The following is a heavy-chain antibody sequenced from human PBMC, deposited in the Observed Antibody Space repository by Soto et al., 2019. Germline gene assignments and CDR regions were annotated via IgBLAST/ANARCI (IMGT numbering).Heavy chain of an antibody. V-gene: IGHV4-4*02. D-gene: IGHD3-16*02. CDR1: SGSISSSNW. Sequence: SETLSLTCAVSSGSISSSNWWSWVRQPPGKGLEWIGEIYHSGSTNYNPSLKSRVTISVDKSKNQFSLKLSSVTAADTAVYYCAIKSDMHYDYIWGSYRQDDAFDIWGQGTMVTVSS. CDR3: AIKSDMHYDYIWGSYRQDDAFDI. J-gene: IGHJ3*02. CDR2: IYHSGST.